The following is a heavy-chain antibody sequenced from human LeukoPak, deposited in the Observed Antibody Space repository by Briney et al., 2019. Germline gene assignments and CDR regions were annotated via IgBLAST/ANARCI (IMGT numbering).Heavy chain of an antibody. V-gene: IGHV3-23*01. J-gene: IGHJ4*02. CDR1: GFTFSNYA. Sequence: GGSLRLSCAASGFTFSNYAMSWVRQAAGKGLEWVSAISASDGSTYYADSVKGRFTISRDNSKNTLYLQMNSLRAEDTAVYYCAKPADSGRYGDFDYWGQGTLVTVSS. CDR2: ISASDGST. CDR3: AKPADSGRYGDFDY. D-gene: IGHD1-26*01.